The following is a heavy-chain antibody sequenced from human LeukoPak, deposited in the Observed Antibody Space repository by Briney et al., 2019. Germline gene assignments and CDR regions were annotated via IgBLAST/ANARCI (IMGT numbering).Heavy chain of an antibody. CDR3: ARVSSGWPYYYYYYMDV. CDR2: IKQDGSEK. J-gene: IGHJ6*03. Sequence: PGGSLRLSCAASGFTFSSYWMSWVRQAPGKGLEWVANIKQDGSEKYYVDSVKGRFTISRDNAKNSLYLQMNSLRAEDTAVYYCARVSSGWPYYYYYYMDVWGKGTTVTVSS. V-gene: IGHV3-7*01. D-gene: IGHD6-19*01. CDR1: GFTFSSYW.